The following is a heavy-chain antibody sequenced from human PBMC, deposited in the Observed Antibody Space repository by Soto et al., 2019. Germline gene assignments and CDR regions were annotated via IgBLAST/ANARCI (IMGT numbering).Heavy chain of an antibody. Sequence: SMRLSCTASGFTFSSYEMNWVRQFPGKGLEWISYISNSGSTIYYADSVKGRFTISRDNALSSLYLQMSGLRAEDTAVYYCARGGIRAWYSYWGRGTLVTVYS. CDR3: ARGGIRAWYSY. D-gene: IGHD2-21*02. CDR1: GFTFSSYE. CDR2: ISNSGSTI. V-gene: IGHV3-48*03. J-gene: IGHJ4*02.